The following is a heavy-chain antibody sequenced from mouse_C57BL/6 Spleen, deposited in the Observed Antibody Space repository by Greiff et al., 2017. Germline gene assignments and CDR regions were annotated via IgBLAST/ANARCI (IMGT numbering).Heavy chain of an antibody. J-gene: IGHJ3*01. CDR3: ARSRSSSAWFAY. V-gene: IGHV1-50*01. Sequence: QVQLQQSGAELVKPGASVKLSCKASGYTFTSYWMQWVKQRPGQGLEWIGEIDPSDSYTNYNQKFKGKATLTVDTSSSTAYMQLSSLTSEDSAVYYCARSRSSSAWFAYWGQGTLVTVSA. CDR2: IDPSDSYT. CDR1: GYTFTSYW. D-gene: IGHD1-1*01.